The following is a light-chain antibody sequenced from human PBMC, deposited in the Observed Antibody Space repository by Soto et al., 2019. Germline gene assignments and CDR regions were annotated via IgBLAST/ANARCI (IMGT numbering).Light chain of an antibody. CDR2: DND. J-gene: IGLJ2*01. CDR1: SRNIGDNY. CDR3: GTWDSSLSGGV. Sequence: QSVLTQPPSVSAAPGQKVTISCSGSSRNIGDNYVSWYRQFPGTAPTLLIYDNDKRPSGIPDRFSGSKSGTSATLGITGLQTGDEADYYCGTWDSSLSGGVFGGGTKLTVL. V-gene: IGLV1-51*01.